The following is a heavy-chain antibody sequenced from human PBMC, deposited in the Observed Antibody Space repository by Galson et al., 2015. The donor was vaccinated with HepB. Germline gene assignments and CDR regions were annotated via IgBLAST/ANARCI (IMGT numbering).Heavy chain of an antibody. J-gene: IGHJ4*02. CDR2: ITSSGGNS. CDR3: AKDGIMVANNPYHFHY. V-gene: IGHV3-23*01. D-gene: IGHD2-15*01. Sequence: SLRLSCAASGFSFTRYAMTWVRQAPGKGLEWVSSITSSGGNSYYTDSGKGRFTVSRDNSKNTLLLQLNSLRAEDTAMYFCAKDGIMVANNPYHFHYWGQGTLATVSS. CDR1: GFSFTRYA.